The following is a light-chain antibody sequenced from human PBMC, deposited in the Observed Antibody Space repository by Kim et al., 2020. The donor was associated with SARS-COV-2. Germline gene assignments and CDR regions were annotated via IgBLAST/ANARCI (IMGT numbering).Light chain of an antibody. V-gene: IGKV1-39*01. Sequence: DIQMTQSPSSLAASVGDRVTIACRASQTISTYLNWYQQKPGKAPKLLIYAASSLQSGVPSRFSGSGSGTDFTLTISSLQPEDFGTYYCQQSHTAPLLTFGGGTKVDI. CDR2: AAS. CDR3: QQSHTAPLLT. CDR1: QTISTY. J-gene: IGKJ4*01.